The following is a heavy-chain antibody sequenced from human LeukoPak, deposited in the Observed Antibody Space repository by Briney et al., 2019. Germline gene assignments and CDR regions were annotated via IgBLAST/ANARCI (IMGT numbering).Heavy chain of an antibody. CDR2: IKDRGHDT. J-gene: IGHJ4*02. Sequence: GGSLRLSCAASGFTFSSYAMIWARQALGKGLEWVSTIKDRGHDTYYADSVRGRFTVSRDNSKDTFFLLMNSLRAEDTAVYYCAKGGSSWSHFESWGQGTLVTVSS. V-gene: IGHV3-23*01. CDR3: AKGGSSWSHFES. CDR1: GFTFSSYA. D-gene: IGHD6-13*01.